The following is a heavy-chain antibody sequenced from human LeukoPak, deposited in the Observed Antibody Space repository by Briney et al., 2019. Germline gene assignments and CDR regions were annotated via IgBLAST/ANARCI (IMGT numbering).Heavy chain of an antibody. J-gene: IGHJ1*01. CDR2: ISYDGSDK. CDR3: ARDAIAVAYRAEYFQH. V-gene: IGHV3-30*04. CDR1: GFSFSSYA. D-gene: IGHD6-19*01. Sequence: GGSLRLSCAASGFSFSSYAMHWVRQAPGKGLEWVAVISYDGSDKKYGDSVKGRFTTSRDNSKNTVYLQMNSLRAEGTAVYYCARDAIAVAYRAEYFQHWGQGTLVTVSS.